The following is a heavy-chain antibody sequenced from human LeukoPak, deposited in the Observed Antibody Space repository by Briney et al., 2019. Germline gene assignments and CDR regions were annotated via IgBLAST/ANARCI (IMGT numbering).Heavy chain of an antibody. CDR3: AKAPSWYPAYFDY. V-gene: IGHV3-30-3*01. Sequence: PGGSLRLSCAASGFTFSSYAMHWVRQAPGKGLEWVAVISYDGSNKYYADSVKGRFTISRDNSKNTLYLQMNSLRAEDTAVYYCAKAPSWYPAYFDYWGQGTLATVSS. J-gene: IGHJ4*02. CDR1: GFTFSSYA. D-gene: IGHD6-13*01. CDR2: ISYDGSNK.